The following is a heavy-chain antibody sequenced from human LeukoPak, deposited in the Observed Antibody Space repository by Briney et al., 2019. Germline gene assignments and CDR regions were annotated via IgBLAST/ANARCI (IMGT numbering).Heavy chain of an antibody. J-gene: IGHJ4*02. CDR3: ARLISTVSGYPYYFDY. Sequence: KSSETLSLTCAVYGGSFSGYYWSWIRQPPGKGLEWIGEINRSGSANYSPSLKSRATISVDTSKNQFFLKLSSVTAADTAGYYCARLISTVSGYPYYFDYWGQRTLVTVSS. D-gene: IGHD3-22*01. CDR2: INRSGSA. CDR1: GGSFSGYY. V-gene: IGHV4-34*01.